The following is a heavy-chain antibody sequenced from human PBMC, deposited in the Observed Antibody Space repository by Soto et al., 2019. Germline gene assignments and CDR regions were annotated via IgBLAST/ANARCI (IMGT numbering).Heavy chain of an antibody. V-gene: IGHV4-30-4*01. CDR3: ARMTTVTSTIDY. J-gene: IGHJ4*02. Sequence: SETLSLTCTVSGGSISSGDYYWSWIRQPPGKGLEWIGYIYYSGSTYYNPSLKSRVTISVDTSKNQFSLKLSSVTAADTAVYYCARMTTVTSTIDYWGQGTLVTVSS. CDR1: GGSISSGDYY. CDR2: IYYSGST. D-gene: IGHD4-17*01.